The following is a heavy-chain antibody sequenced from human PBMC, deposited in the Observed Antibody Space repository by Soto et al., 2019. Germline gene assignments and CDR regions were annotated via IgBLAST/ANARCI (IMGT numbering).Heavy chain of an antibody. V-gene: IGHV1-3*01. Sequence: ASVKVSCKASGYTFTSYAMHWVRQAPGQRLEWMGWINAGSGNTKYSQKFQGRVTITRDTSASTAYMELSSLRSEDTAVYYCARLPAAGPYYYYGMDVWGQGXTVTVYS. CDR1: GYTFTSYA. CDR2: INAGSGNT. CDR3: ARLPAAGPYYYYGMDV. D-gene: IGHD6-13*01. J-gene: IGHJ6*02.